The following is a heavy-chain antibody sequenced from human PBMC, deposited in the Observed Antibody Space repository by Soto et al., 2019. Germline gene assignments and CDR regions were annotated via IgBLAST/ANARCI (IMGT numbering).Heavy chain of an antibody. CDR3: ARGGYSSGWYVGGVGYYYYGMDV. Sequence: PGGSLRLSCAASGFAFSSYSMNWVRQAPGKGLGWVSSISSSSSYIYYADSVKGRFTISRDNAKNSLYLQMNSLRAEDTAVYYCARGGYSSGWYVGGVGYYYYGMDVWGQGTTVTVSS. CDR1: GFAFSSYS. D-gene: IGHD6-19*01. V-gene: IGHV3-21*01. CDR2: ISSSSSYI. J-gene: IGHJ6*02.